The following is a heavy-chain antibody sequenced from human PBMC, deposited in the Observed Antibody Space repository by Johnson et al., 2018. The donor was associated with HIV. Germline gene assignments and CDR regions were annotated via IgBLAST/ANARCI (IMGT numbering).Heavy chain of an antibody. CDR2: ISYDGSNK. Sequence: QMQLVESGGGLVQPGGSLRLSCAASGFTFSDYAMIWVRQAPGKGLEWVAVISYDGSNKYYADSVKGRFTISRDNSKNTLYLQMNSLRAEDTAVYYCAKDPNWGGTYPDAFDIWGQGTMFTVSS. J-gene: IGHJ3*02. D-gene: IGHD1-26*01. V-gene: IGHV3-30*18. CDR1: GFTFSDYA. CDR3: AKDPNWGGTYPDAFDI.